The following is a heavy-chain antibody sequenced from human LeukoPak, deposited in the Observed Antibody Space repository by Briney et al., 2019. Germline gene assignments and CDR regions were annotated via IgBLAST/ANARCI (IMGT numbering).Heavy chain of an antibody. Sequence: PGGSLRLSCAVSGFTFSGYWMNWVRQAPGKGLEWVSGISGSGGSTYSVDSVKGRFTVSRDNSKNTLYLQMNSLRAEDTAVYYCARTKPQQFDILSWGQGTLVTVSS. CDR2: ISGSGGST. CDR3: ARTKPQQFDILS. CDR1: GFTFSGYW. V-gene: IGHV3-23*01. D-gene: IGHD3-9*01. J-gene: IGHJ4*02.